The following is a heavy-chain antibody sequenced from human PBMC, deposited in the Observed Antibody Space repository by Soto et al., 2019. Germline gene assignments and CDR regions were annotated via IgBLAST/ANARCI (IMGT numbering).Heavy chain of an antibody. CDR3: AREGLGPIPFDY. J-gene: IGHJ4*02. Sequence: GGSLRLSCAASGFTFSSYWMHWVRQAPGKGLVWVSSIKNDGSSTSYVDSMEGRFTISRDNAKNTLYLQLNSLRAEDTAIYYCAREGLGPIPFDYWGRGTLVTVSS. V-gene: IGHV3-74*01. CDR1: GFTFSSYW. CDR2: IKNDGSST. D-gene: IGHD2-21*01.